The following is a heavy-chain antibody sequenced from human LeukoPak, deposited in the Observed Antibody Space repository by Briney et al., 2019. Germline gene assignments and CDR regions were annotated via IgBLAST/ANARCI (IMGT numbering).Heavy chain of an antibody. CDR3: ARGIAAAGTLVGAYYGMDV. CDR2: IYTSGST. CDR1: GGSISSYY. V-gene: IGHV4-4*07. Sequence: SETLSLTCTVSGGSISSYYWSWIRQPPGKGLEWIGRIYTSGSTNYNPSLKSRVTMSVDTSKNQFSLKLSSVTAADTAVYYCARGIAAAGTLVGAYYGMDVWGQGTTVTVSS. J-gene: IGHJ6*02. D-gene: IGHD6-13*01.